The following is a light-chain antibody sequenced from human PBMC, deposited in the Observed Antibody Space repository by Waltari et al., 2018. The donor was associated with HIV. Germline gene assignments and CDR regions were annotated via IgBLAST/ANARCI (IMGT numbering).Light chain of an antibody. Sequence: QSVLTQPPSASGTPGQRVTISCSGSSSNIGSNYVYWYQQLPGTAPKLLIYRNNQRTSGVPSRFAGSNSGTSASVAISGLRSEDEADYYCAAWDDSHYVFGTGTKVTVL. CDR1: SSNIGSNY. V-gene: IGLV1-47*01. CDR2: RNN. J-gene: IGLJ1*01. CDR3: AAWDDSHYV.